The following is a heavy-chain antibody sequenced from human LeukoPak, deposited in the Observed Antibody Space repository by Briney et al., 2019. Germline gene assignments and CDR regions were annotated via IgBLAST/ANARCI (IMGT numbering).Heavy chain of an antibody. CDR3: AGDYGDSHDAFDI. D-gene: IGHD4-17*01. CDR2: ISSDSSYT. Sequence: GGSLRLSCAASGFTFSIYSMNWVRQAPGKGLEWVSSISSDSSYTDYADSLKGRFTISRDNAKNSLYLQMNSLRAEDTAVYYCAGDYGDSHDAFDIWGQGTMVTVSS. J-gene: IGHJ3*02. V-gene: IGHV3-21*01. CDR1: GFTFSIYS.